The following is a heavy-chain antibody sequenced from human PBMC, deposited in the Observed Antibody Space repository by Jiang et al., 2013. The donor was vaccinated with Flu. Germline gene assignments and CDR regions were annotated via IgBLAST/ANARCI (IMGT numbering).Heavy chain of an antibody. CDR1: GDSVSSDSAT. V-gene: IGHV6-1*01. CDR3: AGTYSYYRH. Sequence: ISGDSVSSDSATWNWIRQSPSRGLEWLGRTYYRSKWFNDYAESLKSRITINPDTSKNQFSLQLNSVTPEDTAVYYCAGTYSYYRHWGQGTLVTVSS. D-gene: IGHD4-11*01. CDR2: TYYRSKWFN. J-gene: IGHJ4*02.